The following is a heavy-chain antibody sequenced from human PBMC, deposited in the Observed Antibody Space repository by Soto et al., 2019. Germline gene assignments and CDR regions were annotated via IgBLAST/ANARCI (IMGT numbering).Heavy chain of an antibody. Sequence: ASVKVSCKASGYTFTSYGISWVRQAPGQGLEWMGWISAYNGNTNYAQKLQGRVTMTTDTSTSTAYMELRSLRSDDTAVYYCARDRGSLDWLNYYGMDVWGQGTTVTVS. J-gene: IGHJ6*02. CDR2: ISAYNGNT. D-gene: IGHD1-26*01. CDR3: ARDRGSLDWLNYYGMDV. V-gene: IGHV1-18*01. CDR1: GYTFTSYG.